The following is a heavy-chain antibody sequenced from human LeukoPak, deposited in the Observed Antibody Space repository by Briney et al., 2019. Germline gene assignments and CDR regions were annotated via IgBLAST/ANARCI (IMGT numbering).Heavy chain of an antibody. CDR1: GFTFSSYA. V-gene: IGHV3-23*01. CDR2: ISGSGGKT. Sequence: GGSLRLSCAASGFTFSSYAMSWVRQAPGKGLEWVSAISGSGGKTYYADSVKGRFTISRDNSKNSLYLQMNSLRAEDTAVYYWAKRATQSGSLYEDYFDYWGQGTLVTVSS. CDR3: AKRATQSGSLYEDYFDY. D-gene: IGHD1-26*01. J-gene: IGHJ4*02.